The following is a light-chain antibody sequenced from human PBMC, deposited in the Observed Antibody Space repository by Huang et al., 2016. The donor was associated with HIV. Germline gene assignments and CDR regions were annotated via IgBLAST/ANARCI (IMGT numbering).Light chain of an antibody. CDR2: GAS. Sequence: EIVMTQSPATLSVSPGERATLSCRASQSVSTNLAWYQQKLGQAPRLLIYGASTRATGIPARFSGSGSGTEFTLTISSLQSEDFAVYYCQQHNDWPLHTFGQGTKLEIK. CDR3: QQHNDWPLHT. V-gene: IGKV3-15*01. CDR1: QSVSTN. J-gene: IGKJ2*01.